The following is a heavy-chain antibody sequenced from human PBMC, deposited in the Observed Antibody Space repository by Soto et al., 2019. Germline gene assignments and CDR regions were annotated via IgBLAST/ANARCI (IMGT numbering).Heavy chain of an antibody. CDR2: IYYSGST. J-gene: IGHJ4*02. CDR1: GGSISSYY. CDR3: ARAGPIAAAGTGLFDY. V-gene: IGHV4-59*01. Sequence: SETLSLTCTVSGGSISSYYWSWIRQPLGKGLEWIGYIYYSGSTNYNPSLKSRVTISVDTSKNQFSLKLSSVTAADTAVYYCARAGPIAAAGTGLFDYWGQGTLVTVSS. D-gene: IGHD6-13*01.